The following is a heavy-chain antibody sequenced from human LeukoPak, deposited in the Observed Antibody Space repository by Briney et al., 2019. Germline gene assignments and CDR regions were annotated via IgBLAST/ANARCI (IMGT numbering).Heavy chain of an antibody. CDR2: IYYSGST. CDR3: ARGVYCTGGVCPFDY. D-gene: IGHD2-8*02. Sequence: SETLSLTCTVSGGTISSYYWSWIRQPPGKRLEWIGYIYYSGSTNYNPSLKSRVTISVDTSKNQFSLKLSSVTAADTAVYYCARGVYCTGGVCPFDYWGQGTLVTVSS. V-gene: IGHV4-59*01. J-gene: IGHJ4*02. CDR1: GGTISSYY.